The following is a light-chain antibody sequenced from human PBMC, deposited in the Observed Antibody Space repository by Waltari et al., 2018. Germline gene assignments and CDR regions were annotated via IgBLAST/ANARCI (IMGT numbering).Light chain of an antibody. CDR2: GAS. J-gene: IGKJ2*01. CDR3: QQYNNWPPGDT. CDR1: QSVSSN. V-gene: IGKV3-15*01. Sequence: EIVMTQSPATLSVSPGERATLSCRAIQSVSSNFAWYQQKPGQAPRLLIYGASTRATGIPARFSGSGSGTEFTLTISSLQSEDFAVDYCQQYNNWPPGDTFGQGTKLEIK.